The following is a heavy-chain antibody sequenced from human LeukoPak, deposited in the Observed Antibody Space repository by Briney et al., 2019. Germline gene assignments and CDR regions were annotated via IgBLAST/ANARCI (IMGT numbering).Heavy chain of an antibody. CDR2: LDPSDSYS. V-gene: IGHV5-10-1*01. D-gene: IGHD3-22*01. CDR1: GYSCPNYG. CDR3: ARQLDYYDKRDY. J-gene: IGHJ4*02. Sequence: GESLKISCKGSGYSCPNYGISWVRQMPRKSLEWMGRLDPSDSYSNYGPSFQGHVTISADRSISTAYLQWRSLKASDTAMYYCARQLDYYDKRDYWGQGTLVTVAS.